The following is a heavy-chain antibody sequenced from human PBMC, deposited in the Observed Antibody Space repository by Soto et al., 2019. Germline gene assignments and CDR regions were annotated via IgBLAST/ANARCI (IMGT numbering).Heavy chain of an antibody. J-gene: IGHJ6*02. CDR2: INHSGGT. V-gene: IGHV4-34*01. Sequence: SETLSLTWAVYGGCFSGYYWTWIRQAPGKGLERIGEINHSGGTNYNSSLKSRVTISIDTSKNQFSLILYSVTAADTAVYYCARDRQYYHFWSGYQNEGPYDMDVRGHRSRGTVSS. CDR3: ARDRQYYHFWSGYQNEGPYDMDV. CDR1: GGCFSGYY. D-gene: IGHD3-3*02.